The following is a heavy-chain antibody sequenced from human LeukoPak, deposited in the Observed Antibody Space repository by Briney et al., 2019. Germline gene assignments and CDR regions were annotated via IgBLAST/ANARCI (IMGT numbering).Heavy chain of an antibody. CDR3: AKQSWELLFDY. CDR2: ISYDGSNK. Sequence: GGSLRLSCAASGFTFSSYAMHWVRQAPGKGLEWVAVISYDGSNKYYADSVKGRFTISRDNSKNSLYLQMNSLRAEDTALYYCAKQSWELLFDYWGQGTLVTVSS. V-gene: IGHV3-30-3*02. CDR1: GFTFSSYA. J-gene: IGHJ4*02. D-gene: IGHD1-26*01.